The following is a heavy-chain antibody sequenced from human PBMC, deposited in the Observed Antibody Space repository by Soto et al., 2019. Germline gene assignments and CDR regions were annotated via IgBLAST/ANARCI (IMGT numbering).Heavy chain of an antibody. J-gene: IGHJ4*02. D-gene: IGHD3-22*01. Sequence: GGSLRLSCAASGFTFSSYAMSWVRQAPGKGLEWVSAISGSGGSTYYADSVKGRFTISRDNSKNTLYLQMNSLRAEDTAVYYCAKEDPYYYDSSGYPKGLFEYWGQGTLVNVSA. V-gene: IGHV3-23*01. CDR3: AKEDPYYYDSSGYPKGLFEY. CDR2: ISGSGGST. CDR1: GFTFSSYA.